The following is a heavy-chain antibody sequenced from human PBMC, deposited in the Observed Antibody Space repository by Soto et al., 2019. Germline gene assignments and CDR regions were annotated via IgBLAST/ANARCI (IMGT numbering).Heavy chain of an antibody. CDR1: GGSISSSSYY. D-gene: IGHD3-3*02. CDR3: ARLATLYYFDY. Sequence: SETLSLTCTVSGGSISSSSYYWGWIRQPPGKGLEWIGSIYYSGSTYYNPSLKSRVTISVDTSKNQFSLKLSSVTAADTAVYYCARLATLYYFDYWGQGTLVTVPS. V-gene: IGHV4-39*01. CDR2: IYYSGST. J-gene: IGHJ4*02.